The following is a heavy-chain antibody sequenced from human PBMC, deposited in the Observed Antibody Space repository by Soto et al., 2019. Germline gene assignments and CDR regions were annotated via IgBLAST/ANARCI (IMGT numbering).Heavy chain of an antibody. CDR3: ARILYSNTFYYYMDV. Sequence: GGSLRLSCAASGLTVTSNYMTWVRKTPGKGLEWVSVIDSGGSTYYADSVKGRFTISRHNSKNTLYLQMSSLRREDTAVYYCARILYSNTFYYYMDVWGKGTTVTVSS. CDR1: GLTVTSNY. J-gene: IGHJ6*03. V-gene: IGHV3-53*04. CDR2: IDSGGST. D-gene: IGHD6-13*01.